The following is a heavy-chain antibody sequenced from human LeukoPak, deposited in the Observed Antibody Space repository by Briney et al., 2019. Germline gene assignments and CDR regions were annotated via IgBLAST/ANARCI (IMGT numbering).Heavy chain of an antibody. CDR1: GFTFSSYG. V-gene: IGHV3-30*02. CDR2: IRYDGSKK. CDR3: AKDPGGEVLPDY. J-gene: IGHJ4*02. D-gene: IGHD3-10*01. Sequence: GGSLRLSCAASGFTFSSYGMHWVRQAPGKGLEGVAFIRYDGSKKNYADSVKGRFTISRDNSKNTLYLQMDSLRAEDTAVYYCAKDPGGEVLPDYWGQGTLVTVSS.